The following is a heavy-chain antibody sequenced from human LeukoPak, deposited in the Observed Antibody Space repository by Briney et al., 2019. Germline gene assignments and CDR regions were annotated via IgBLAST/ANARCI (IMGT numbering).Heavy chain of an antibody. J-gene: IGHJ4*02. Sequence: GGSLSLSWAASGFTFSDYSMNWVRRAPGKGLEWISYIGIDSGNTNYADSVKGRFTISGDKAKNSLYLQMNSLRVEDTAVYYCARDYKYAFDNWGQGTLVTVSS. CDR3: ARDYKYAFDN. D-gene: IGHD5-24*01. CDR2: IGIDSGNT. V-gene: IGHV3-48*01. CDR1: GFTFSDYS.